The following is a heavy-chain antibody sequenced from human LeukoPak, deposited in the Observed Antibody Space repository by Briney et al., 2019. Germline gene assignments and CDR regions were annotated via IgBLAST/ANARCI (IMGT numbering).Heavy chain of an antibody. J-gene: IGHJ4*01. Sequence: GGSLRLSCAASGFTFSAYAMHWVRQAPGKGLEWVAFILYDGSNKYYGDSVKGRFTISRDNSKKTLYLHMNSLRAEDTAVYYCAKESDGSHFDYWGHGTLVTVSS. D-gene: IGHD3-10*01. CDR1: GFTFSAYA. CDR2: ILYDGSNK. V-gene: IGHV3-30*18. CDR3: AKESDGSHFDY.